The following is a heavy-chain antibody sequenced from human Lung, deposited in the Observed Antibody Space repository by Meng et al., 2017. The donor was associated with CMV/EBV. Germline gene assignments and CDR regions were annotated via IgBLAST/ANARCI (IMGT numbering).Heavy chain of an antibody. Sequence: QLKESGPGLVKPSGTLSLTCAVSGGSISISTWWSWVRQPPGKGLEWIGEIYHSGGTNYNPSLRGRVTISLDKSKNQFSLTLRSVTAADTAVYYCARDPYATGWAGWGQGTLVTGSS. CDR2: IYHSGGT. D-gene: IGHD6-19*01. V-gene: IGHV4-4*02. CDR1: GGSISISTW. CDR3: ARDPYATGWAG. J-gene: IGHJ4*02.